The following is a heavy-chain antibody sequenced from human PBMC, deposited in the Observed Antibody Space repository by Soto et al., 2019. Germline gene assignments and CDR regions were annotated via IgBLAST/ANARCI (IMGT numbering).Heavy chain of an antibody. J-gene: IGHJ2*01. V-gene: IGHV1-3*01. CDR3: ARDPQRGVGFDL. CDR2: INAGNGNT. Sequence: ASVKVSCKASGYTFTSYAMHWVRQAPGQRLEWMGWINAGNGNTKYSQKFQGRVTITRDTSASTAYMELSSLRSEDTAVYYCARDPQRGVGFDLWGRGTLVTVSS. CDR1: GYTFTSYA.